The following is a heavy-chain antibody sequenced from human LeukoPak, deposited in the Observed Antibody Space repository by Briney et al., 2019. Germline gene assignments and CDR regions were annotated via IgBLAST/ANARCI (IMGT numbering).Heavy chain of an antibody. Sequence: GASVKVSCKASGYTFTSYGISWVRQAPGQGLEWMGWISAYNGNTNYAQKLQGRVTMTTDTSTSTAYMELRSLRSDDTAVYYCSRLNYYVSGTHQENWFDPWGQGTLVTVSS. CDR3: SRLNYYVSGTHQENWFDP. CDR2: ISAYNGNT. CDR1: GYTFTSYG. V-gene: IGHV1-18*01. D-gene: IGHD3-10*01. J-gene: IGHJ5*02.